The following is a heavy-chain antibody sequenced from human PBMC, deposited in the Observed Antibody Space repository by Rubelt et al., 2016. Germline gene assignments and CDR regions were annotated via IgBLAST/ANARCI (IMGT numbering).Heavy chain of an antibody. J-gene: IGHJ6*02. CDR1: GLTVSNNY. V-gene: IGHV3-53*01. D-gene: IGHD1-7*01. Sequence: GGSLRLSCEVYGLTVSNNYMIWVRQAPGKELEWVSIIYTAGDTYYADSVKGRFTIYRDNAKNTLYLQMNSLRAEDTAVYYCARGWGTITGTNYGMDVWGQGTTVTVSS. CDR3: ARGWGTITGTNYGMDV. CDR2: IYTAGDT.